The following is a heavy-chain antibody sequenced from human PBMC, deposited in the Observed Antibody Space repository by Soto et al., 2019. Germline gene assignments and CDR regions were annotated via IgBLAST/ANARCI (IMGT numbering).Heavy chain of an antibody. D-gene: IGHD3-9*01. CDR2: ISGSGGST. V-gene: IGHV3-23*01. Sequence: GGSLRLSCAASGFTFSSYAMSWVRQAPGKGPEWVSAISGSGGSTYYADSVKGRFTISRDNSKNTLYLQMNSLRAEDTAVYYCAKVLVIKGIRNPFDYWGQGTLVTVSS. CDR3: AKVLVIKGIRNPFDY. J-gene: IGHJ4*02. CDR1: GFTFSSYA.